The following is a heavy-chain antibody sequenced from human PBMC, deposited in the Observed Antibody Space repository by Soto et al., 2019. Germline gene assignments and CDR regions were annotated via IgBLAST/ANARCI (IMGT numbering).Heavy chain of an antibody. J-gene: IGHJ4*02. CDR1: GYMFSSYG. V-gene: IGHV1-18*01. CDR2: IRPYNGDT. D-gene: IGHD3-10*01. CDR3: VRDLDGSGSYYTDY. Sequence: GSVKVSCKASGYMFSSYGINWLRQAPGQGLEWMGWIRPYNGDTKYAQNLQGRVTMTTDTSTSTAYMEMRSLRSDDTAVYYCVRDLDGSGSYYTDYWGPGTLVTVSS.